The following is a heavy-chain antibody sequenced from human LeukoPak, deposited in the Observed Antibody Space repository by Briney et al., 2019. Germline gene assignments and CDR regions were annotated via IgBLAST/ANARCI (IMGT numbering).Heavy chain of an antibody. Sequence: GASVKVSCKVSGYTLTELSMHWVRQAPGQGLEWMGWINPNSGGTNYAQKFQGRVTMTRDTSISTAYMELSRLRSDDTAVYYCARDNSVEDTAWWFDPWGQGTLVTVSS. V-gene: IGHV1-2*02. CDR2: INPNSGGT. J-gene: IGHJ5*02. CDR3: ARDNSVEDTAWWFDP. CDR1: GYTLTELS. D-gene: IGHD4-23*01.